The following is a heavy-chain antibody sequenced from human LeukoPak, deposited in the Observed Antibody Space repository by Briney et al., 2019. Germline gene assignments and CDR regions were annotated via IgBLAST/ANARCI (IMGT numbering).Heavy chain of an antibody. J-gene: IGHJ4*02. D-gene: IGHD2-15*01. CDR1: GFTFSGYA. CDR2: ISGSDDNT. Sequence: SGGSLRLSCAASGFTFSGYAMNWVRQAPEKGLEWVSAISGSDDNTYYADSVRGRCTISRDNSKNTLYLQMNSLRAEDTAIYFCAKSRSGVSSCYNYWGQGTLVTVSS. CDR3: AKSRSGVSSCYNY. V-gene: IGHV3-23*01.